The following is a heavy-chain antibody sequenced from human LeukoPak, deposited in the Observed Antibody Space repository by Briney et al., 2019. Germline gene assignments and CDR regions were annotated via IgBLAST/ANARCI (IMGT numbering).Heavy chain of an antibody. V-gene: IGHV1-8*01. CDR2: MNPNSGNT. J-gene: IGHJ4*02. CDR1: GYTFTSYD. D-gene: IGHD5-18*01. Sequence: ASVKVSCKASGYTFTSYDINWVRQATGQGLEWMGWMNPNSGNTGYAQKFQGRVTMTRNTSISTACMELSSLRSEDTAVYYCARQSGYSYGLSPSDYWGQGTLVTVSS. CDR3: ARQSGYSYGLSPSDY.